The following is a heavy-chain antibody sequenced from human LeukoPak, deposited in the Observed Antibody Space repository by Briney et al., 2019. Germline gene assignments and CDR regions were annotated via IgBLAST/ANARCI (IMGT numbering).Heavy chain of an antibody. J-gene: IGHJ5*02. Sequence: SETLSLTCTVSGGSISGHYWSWIRQPPGKGLEWIGCIYNSGSTNYNPSLRSRVTISVDTSKNQFSLKLSSVTAADTAVYYCARRLVAGAYNWFDPWGQGTLVTVSS. CDR1: GGSISGHY. D-gene: IGHD6-19*01. CDR3: ARRLVAGAYNWFDP. V-gene: IGHV4-59*08. CDR2: IYNSGST.